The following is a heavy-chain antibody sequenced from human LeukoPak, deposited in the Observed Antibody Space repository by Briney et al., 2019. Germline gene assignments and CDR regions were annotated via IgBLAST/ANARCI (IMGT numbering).Heavy chain of an antibody. J-gene: IGHJ3*01. D-gene: IGHD3-10*01. CDR2: ISGSGGST. V-gene: IGHV3-23*01. Sequence: HPGGSLRLSCAASGFTFANYAMSWVRQAPGKGLGWVSAISGSGGSTYYADSVKGRFTILRDNSNNTLYLHMSSLRAGDAAVYYCAAHPGGAFDVWGQGTMVTVSS. CDR3: AAHPGGAFDV. CDR1: GFTFANYA.